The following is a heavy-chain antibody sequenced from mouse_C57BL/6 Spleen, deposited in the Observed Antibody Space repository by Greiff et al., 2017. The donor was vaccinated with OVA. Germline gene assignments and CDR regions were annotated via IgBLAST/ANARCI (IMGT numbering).Heavy chain of an antibody. Sequence: EESGPGLVKPSQSLSLTCSVTGYSFTSGYYWNWIRQFPGNKLEWMGYISYDGSNNYNPSLKNRISITRDTSNNQFFLKFNSVTTEDTATYYCARARGSDYDYWGQGTTLTVSS. D-gene: IGHD2-13*01. CDR1: GYSFTSGYY. J-gene: IGHJ2*01. V-gene: IGHV3-6*01. CDR2: ISYDGSN. CDR3: ARARGSDYDY.